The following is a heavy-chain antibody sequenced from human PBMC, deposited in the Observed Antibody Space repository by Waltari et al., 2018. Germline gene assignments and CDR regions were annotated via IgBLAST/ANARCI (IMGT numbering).Heavy chain of an antibody. V-gene: IGHV4-59*08. D-gene: IGHD6-6*01. Sequence: QVQLQESGPGLVKPSETLSLTYTVSGGSISSYYWSWIRQPPGKGLEWIGYIYYSGSTNYNPALKSRVTISVDTSKNQFSLKLSSVTAADTAVYYCARHEAVPFIAATIDYWGQGTLVTVSS. CDR3: ARHEAVPFIAATIDY. CDR2: IYYSGST. CDR1: GGSISSYY. J-gene: IGHJ4*02.